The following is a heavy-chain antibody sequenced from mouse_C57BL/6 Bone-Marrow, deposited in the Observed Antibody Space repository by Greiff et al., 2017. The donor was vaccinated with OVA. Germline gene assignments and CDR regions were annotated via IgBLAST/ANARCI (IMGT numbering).Heavy chain of an antibody. CDR2: IDPENGDT. V-gene: IGHV14-4*01. D-gene: IGHD1-1*02. CDR1: GFNIKDDY. J-gene: IGHJ4*01. Sequence: VQLQQSGAELVRPGASVKLSCTASGFNIKDDYMHWVKQRPEQGLEWIGCIDPENGDTEYASKFQGKATITADTSSNTAYLQLSSLTSEDTAVYYCTTYGGPYAMDYWGQGTSVTVSS. CDR3: TTYGGPYAMDY.